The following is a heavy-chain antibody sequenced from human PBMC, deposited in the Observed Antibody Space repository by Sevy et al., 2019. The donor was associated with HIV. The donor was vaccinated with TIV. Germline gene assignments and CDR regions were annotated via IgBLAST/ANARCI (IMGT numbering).Heavy chain of an antibody. J-gene: IGHJ4*02. CDR3: ARALTGGEDYFDY. V-gene: IGHV4-31*03. CDR1: GGSISSGGYY. D-gene: IGHD7-27*01. Sequence: SETLSLTCTVSGGSISSGGYYWSWIRQHPGKGLEWIGYFYYSGSTYYNPSLKSRFTISVDTSKNQFSLKLGSVTAADTAVYYCARALTGGEDYFDYWGQGTLDTVSS. CDR2: FYYSGST.